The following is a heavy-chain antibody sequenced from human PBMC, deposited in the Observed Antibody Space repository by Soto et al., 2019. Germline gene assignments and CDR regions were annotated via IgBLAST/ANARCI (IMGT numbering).Heavy chain of an antibody. J-gene: IGHJ5*02. V-gene: IGHV4-61*01. CDR3: ARGYYDFWSGYWFAP. D-gene: IGHD3-3*01. CDR2: IYYSGST. Sequence: GSVSSGSYYWSWIRQPPGKGLEWIGYIYYSGSTNYNPSLKSRVTISVDTSKNQFSLKLSSVTAADTAVYYCARGYYDFWSGYWFAPWGQGTLVTVSA. CDR1: GSVSSGSYY.